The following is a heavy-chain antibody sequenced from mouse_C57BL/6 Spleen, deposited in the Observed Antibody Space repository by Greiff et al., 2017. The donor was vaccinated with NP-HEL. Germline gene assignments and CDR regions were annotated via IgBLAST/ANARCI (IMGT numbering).Heavy chain of an antibody. CDR1: GFTFSDYG. Sequence: EVNVVESGGGLVKPGGSLKLSCAASGFTFSDYGMHWVRQAPEKGLEWVAYISSGSSTIYYADTVKGRFTISRDNAKNTLFLQMTSLRSEDTAMYYCARTQLRYWYFDVWGTGTTVTVSS. V-gene: IGHV5-17*01. CDR3: ARTQLRYWYFDV. J-gene: IGHJ1*03. CDR2: ISSGSSTI. D-gene: IGHD3-1*01.